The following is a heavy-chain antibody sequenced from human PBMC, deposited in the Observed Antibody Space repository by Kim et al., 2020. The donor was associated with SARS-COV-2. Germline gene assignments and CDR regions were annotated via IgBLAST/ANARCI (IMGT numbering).Heavy chain of an antibody. J-gene: IGHJ4*02. CDR3: TTDFPYWYNWNYAVGY. D-gene: IGHD1-7*01. Sequence: PVKGRFTISRDDSKHTLYLQMNSLKTEDTAVYYCTTDFPYWYNWNYAVGYWGQGTLVTVSS. V-gene: IGHV3-15*01.